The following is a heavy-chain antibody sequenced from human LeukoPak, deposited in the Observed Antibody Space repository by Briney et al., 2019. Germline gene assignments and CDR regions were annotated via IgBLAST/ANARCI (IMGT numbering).Heavy chain of an antibody. CDR2: IWYDGSNK. J-gene: IGHJ6*03. V-gene: IGHV3-33*06. Sequence: GGSLRLSCAASGFTFSSYGMHWVRQAPGKGLEWVAVIWYDGSNKYYADSVKGRFTISRDNSKNTLYLQMNSLRAEDTAVYYCAKDRRDYYYYYYMDVWGKGTTVTVSS. CDR1: GFTFSSYG. CDR3: AKDRRDYYYYYYMDV.